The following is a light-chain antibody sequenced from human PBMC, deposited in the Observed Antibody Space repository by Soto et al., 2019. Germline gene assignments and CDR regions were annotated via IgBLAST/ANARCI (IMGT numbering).Light chain of an antibody. CDR1: SSIIGNNY. V-gene: IGLV1-51*01. CDR3: GTWDSSLSCVV. Sequence: QSVLTQPPSVSAAPGQKVTISCSGSSSIIGNNYVSWYQQLPGTAPKLLIYDNNKRPSGIPDRFSGSKSGTSATLGITGLQTGDEADYYCGTWDSSLSCVVFGGGTKVTVL. J-gene: IGLJ2*01. CDR2: DNN.